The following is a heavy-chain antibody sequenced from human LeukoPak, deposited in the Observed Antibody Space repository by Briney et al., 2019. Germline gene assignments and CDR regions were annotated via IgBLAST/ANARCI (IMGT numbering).Heavy chain of an antibody. CDR2: MNPNSGNT. CDR1: GYTFTSYD. CDR3: ARGGRKGYYYGSGSYEFDY. V-gene: IGHV1-8*02. D-gene: IGHD3-10*01. Sequence: GASVKVSCKASGYTFTSYDINWVRQATGQGLEWMGWMNPNSGNTGYAQKFQGRVTMTRDTSTSTVYMELSSLRSEDTAVYYCARGGRKGYYYGSGSYEFDYWGQGTLVTVSS. J-gene: IGHJ4*02.